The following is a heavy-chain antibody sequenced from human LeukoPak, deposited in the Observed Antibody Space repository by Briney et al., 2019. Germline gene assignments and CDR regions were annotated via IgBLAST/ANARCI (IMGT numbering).Heavy chain of an antibody. CDR3: ARAGGYNSWSGYYFDY. CDR1: GFTFSSYW. CDR2: IKEGGSEK. V-gene: IGHV3-7*05. D-gene: IGHD3-3*01. J-gene: IGHJ4*02. Sequence: PGGSLRLSCAASGFTFSSYWMSWVRQAPGKGLEWVANIKEGGSEKYYVDSVKGRVTISRDNAKNSLYLQMNSLRAEDTAVYYCARAGGYNSWSGYYFDYWGQGTLVTVSS.